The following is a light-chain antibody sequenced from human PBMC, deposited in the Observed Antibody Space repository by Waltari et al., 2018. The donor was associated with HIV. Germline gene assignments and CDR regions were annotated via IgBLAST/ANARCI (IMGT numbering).Light chain of an antibody. CDR1: QIVTSS. CDR3: QQYNTWPLT. CDR2: GAS. J-gene: IGKJ3*01. V-gene: IGKV3-15*01. Sequence: EIVMTQSPATLSVSPGERATLSCRASQIVTSSLAWYQQKPGQAPRLLIYGASKRATGVPTRFSGGGSGTEFTLTISSLQSEDFAVYSCQQYNTWPLTFGPGTKVDIK.